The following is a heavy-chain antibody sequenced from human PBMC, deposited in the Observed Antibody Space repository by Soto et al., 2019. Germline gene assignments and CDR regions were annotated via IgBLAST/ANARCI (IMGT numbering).Heavy chain of an antibody. CDR1: GGSISSSNW. D-gene: IGHD6-13*01. J-gene: IGHJ5*02. Sequence: SETLSLTCAVSGGSISSSNWWSWVRQPPGKGLEWIGEIYHSGSTNYNPSLKSRVTISVDKSKNQFSLKLSSVTAADTAVYYCARVSSSSWYGGPAWFDPWGQGTLVTVS. CDR3: ARVSSSSWYGGPAWFDP. V-gene: IGHV4-4*02. CDR2: IYHSGST.